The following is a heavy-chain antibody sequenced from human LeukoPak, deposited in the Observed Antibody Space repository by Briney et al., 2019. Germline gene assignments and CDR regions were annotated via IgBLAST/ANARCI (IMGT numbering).Heavy chain of an antibody. CDR3: AHGAMYQLDY. CDR1: GITFSTYD. Sequence: GGSLRLSCAASGITFSTYDMSWVRQAPGKGLEWVSGISWSGGTTYYADSVKGRFTISRDNSRNTLFLQMNSLRAEDTAVYYCAHGAMYQLDYWGQGTLVTVSS. J-gene: IGHJ4*02. V-gene: IGHV3-23*01. CDR2: ISWSGGTT. D-gene: IGHD2-2*01.